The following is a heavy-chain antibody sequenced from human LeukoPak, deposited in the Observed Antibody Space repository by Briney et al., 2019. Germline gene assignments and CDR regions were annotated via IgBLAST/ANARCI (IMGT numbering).Heavy chain of an antibody. V-gene: IGHV4-39*01. CDR1: GGSISSSSYY. D-gene: IGHD6-19*01. J-gene: IGHJ4*02. Sequence: KPSETLSLTSTVSGGSISSSSYYWGWIRQPPGKGLEWIGSIYYSGSTYYNPSLKSPVTISVDTSKNQFSLKLSSVTAADTAVYYCASWYSSGWYFDYWGQGTLVTVSS. CDR2: IYYSGST. CDR3: ASWYSSGWYFDY.